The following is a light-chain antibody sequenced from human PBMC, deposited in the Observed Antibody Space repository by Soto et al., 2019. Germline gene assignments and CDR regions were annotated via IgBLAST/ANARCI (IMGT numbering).Light chain of an antibody. Sequence: EIVSTQSPGTLSLSPGERATLSCRASQSVSSNYLGWYQQKPGQAPRLLIYVASNRATGIPDRFSGSGSGTDFTLTISRLEPEDFAVYYCQQYGSLPRTFGQGTKVEIK. CDR3: QQYGSLPRT. V-gene: IGKV3-20*01. J-gene: IGKJ1*01. CDR2: VAS. CDR1: QSVSSNY.